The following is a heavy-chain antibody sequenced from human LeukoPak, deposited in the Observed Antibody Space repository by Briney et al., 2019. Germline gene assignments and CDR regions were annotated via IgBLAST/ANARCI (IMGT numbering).Heavy chain of an antibody. CDR1: GFTFSTYA. CDR2: ISSSGGSA. Sequence: GGSLRLSCAASGFTFSTYAMSWVRQAPGKGLEWVSGISSSGGSANYADSVKGRFTVSRDNSKNTLYLQMNSLRAEDTAVYYCTNWAGYSGSWYFEYWGQGTLVTVSS. D-gene: IGHD6-13*01. CDR3: TNWAGYSGSWYFEY. J-gene: IGHJ4*02. V-gene: IGHV3-23*01.